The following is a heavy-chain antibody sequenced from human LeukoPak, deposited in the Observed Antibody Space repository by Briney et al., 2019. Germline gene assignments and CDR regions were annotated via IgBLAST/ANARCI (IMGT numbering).Heavy chain of an antibody. Sequence: GGSLRLYCAASGFSFSRYWMSWVRQAPGKGLDWVANIKQDGSEKKYVESVKGRFTISRDNAKNSLYLQTNSLRAEDTAVYYCARAGQEWFGELGFDQWGQGTLVIVSS. D-gene: IGHD3-10*01. CDR2: IKQDGSEK. J-gene: IGHJ4*02. V-gene: IGHV3-7*01. CDR3: ARAGQEWFGELGFDQ. CDR1: GFSFSRYW.